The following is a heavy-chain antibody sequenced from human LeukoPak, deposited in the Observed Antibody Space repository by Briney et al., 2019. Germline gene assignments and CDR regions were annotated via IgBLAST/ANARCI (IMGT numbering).Heavy chain of an antibody. V-gene: IGHV3-23*01. J-gene: IGHJ5*01. D-gene: IGHD6-13*01. CDR2: ISGSDGST. CDR1: GFTFSSYA. CDR3: AKDGAVGIGAAPSWFDS. Sequence: GGSLRLSCAASGFTFSSYAMTWVRQAPGKGLEWVSAISGSDGSTYYEDSVKGRFTISRDNSKNTLYLQMNSLRADDTAVYYCAKDGAVGIGAAPSWFDSWGQGTLVTVSS.